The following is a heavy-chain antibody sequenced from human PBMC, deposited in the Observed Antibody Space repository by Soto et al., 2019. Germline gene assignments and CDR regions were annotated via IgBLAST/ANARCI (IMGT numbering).Heavy chain of an antibody. V-gene: IGHV3-66*01. CDR3: AREYSSSWYEDWFDP. D-gene: IGHD6-13*01. CDR1: GFTVSSND. Sequence: GGSLRLSCAASGFTVSSNDMSWVRQAPGKGLEWVSVIYSGGSTYYADSVKGRFTISRDNSKNTLYLQMNSLRAEDTAVYYCAREYSSSWYEDWFDPWGQGTLVTVSS. J-gene: IGHJ5*02. CDR2: IYSGGST.